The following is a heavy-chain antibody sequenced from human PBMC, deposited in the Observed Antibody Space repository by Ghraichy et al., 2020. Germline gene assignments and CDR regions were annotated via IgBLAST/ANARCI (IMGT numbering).Heavy chain of an antibody. D-gene: IGHD3-10*01. CDR3: ARERYFGGGDEDWFDP. CDR2: ISRSTSHT. V-gene: IGHV3-11*05. J-gene: IGHJ5*02. Sequence: GGSLRLSCAASGFTFSDFHMSWIRQAPGKGLEWVAYISRSTSHTKYADSVKGRFTISRDNAKNSLYLQMNSLRADDTAGYYCARERYFGGGDEDWFDPWGQGTLVTVSS. CDR1: GFTFSDFH.